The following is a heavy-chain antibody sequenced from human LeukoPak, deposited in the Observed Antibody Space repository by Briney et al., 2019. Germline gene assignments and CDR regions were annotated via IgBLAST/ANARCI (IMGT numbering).Heavy chain of an antibody. D-gene: IGHD6-19*01. V-gene: IGHV3-23*01. CDR1: GFTFSSYV. J-gene: IGHJ4*02. Sequence: QSGGSLRLSCAASGFTFSSYVMSWVRQAPGKGLEWVSTINGGGYNTYYADSVKGRFTISRDNSKNTLSLQVNTLRAEDTAVYYCARASGIYGSGWYFDYWGQGTLVTVSS. CDR3: ARASGIYGSGWYFDY. CDR2: INGGGYNT.